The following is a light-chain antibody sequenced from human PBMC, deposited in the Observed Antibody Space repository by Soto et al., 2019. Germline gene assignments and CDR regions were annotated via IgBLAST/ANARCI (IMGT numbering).Light chain of an antibody. Sequence: VLTQSPGTVSLAPWERASRCCRVSQSVYSTLAWYQQKPGQAPRLLIYAASTTATCIPARSSGSGSGTESTHTISRLPSEDFAVSPSQPYTTSPPWPFGQGTKVDNK. J-gene: IGKJ1*01. CDR2: AAS. V-gene: IGKV3-15*01. CDR1: QSVYST. CDR3: QPYTTSPPWP.